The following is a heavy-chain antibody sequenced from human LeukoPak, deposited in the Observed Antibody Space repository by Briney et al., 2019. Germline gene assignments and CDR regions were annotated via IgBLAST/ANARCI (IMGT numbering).Heavy chain of an antibody. J-gene: IGHJ6*03. CDR2: ISSSSSYI. V-gene: IGHV3-21*01. Sequence: GGSLRLSCAASGFTFSSYSMNWVRQAPGKGLEWVSSISSSSSYIYYADSVKGRFTISRDNAKNSLYLQMNSLRAEDTAVYYCARDSLYSSGWYGFGLLNYQKYYYYYMDVWGKGTTVTVSS. CDR1: GFTFSSYS. CDR3: ARDSLYSSGWYGFGLLNYQKYYYYYMDV. D-gene: IGHD6-19*01.